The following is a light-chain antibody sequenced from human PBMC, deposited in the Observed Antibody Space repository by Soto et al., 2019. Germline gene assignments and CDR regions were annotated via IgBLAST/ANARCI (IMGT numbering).Light chain of an antibody. CDR1: QSVSRSY. J-gene: IGKJ1*01. CDR2: GAS. CDR3: QQYGSSGT. V-gene: IGKV3-20*01. Sequence: EIVLTQSPGTLSLSPGERASLSCRASQSVSRSYLAWYQQKPGQAPRLLIYGASSRATGIPDRFSGSGSGTDFTLTINRLEPEDFAVYYCQQYGSSGTFGQGTKVDIK.